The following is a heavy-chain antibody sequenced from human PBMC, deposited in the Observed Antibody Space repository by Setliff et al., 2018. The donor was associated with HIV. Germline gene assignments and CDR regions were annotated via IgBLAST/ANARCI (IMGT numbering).Heavy chain of an antibody. CDR2: INTGSGNT. Sequence: ASVKVSCKASGYTFTDHAIHWVRQAPGQRPEWMAWINTGSGNTNYLQDFQGRVTITRDTSASTAYMELGSLTSADIAIYYCAREYCTGANCYDYWGQGTLVTVSS. CDR3: AREYCTGANCYDY. J-gene: IGHJ4*02. V-gene: IGHV1-3*03. D-gene: IGHD2-8*02. CDR1: GYTFTDHA.